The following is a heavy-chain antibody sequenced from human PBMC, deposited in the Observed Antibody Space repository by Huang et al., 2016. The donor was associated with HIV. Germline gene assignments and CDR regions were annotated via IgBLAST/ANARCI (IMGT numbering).Heavy chain of an antibody. Sequence: EVQLVQSGAEVKRPGESLKISCKGSRYNFAGYWIGWVRQMPGKGLEWMGSIYFDDAAARYSPSLQGQVTISADTSLYSSYLQWTSLRASDTAIFYCARRRRGGFDIWGQGTLVTVSS. CDR1: RYNFAGYW. CDR2: IYFDDAAA. D-gene: IGHD2-15*01. CDR3: ARRRRGGFDI. J-gene: IGHJ3*02. V-gene: IGHV5-51*03.